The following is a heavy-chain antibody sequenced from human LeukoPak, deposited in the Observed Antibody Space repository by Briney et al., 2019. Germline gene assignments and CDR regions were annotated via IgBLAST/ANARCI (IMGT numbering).Heavy chain of an antibody. J-gene: IGHJ5*02. CDR1: GGAISNGTYY. V-gene: IGHV4-61*02. Sequence: PSQTLSLTCSVSGGAISNGTYYWSWIRQPAGKGLEWIGRIATSGSTDYNPSLKSRVTISVDTSKNQFSLKLISVTAVDTAMYYCAVARGVRGAGNWFDPWGQGTLVTVSS. CDR2: IATSGST. CDR3: AVARGVRGAGNWFDP. D-gene: IGHD3-10*01.